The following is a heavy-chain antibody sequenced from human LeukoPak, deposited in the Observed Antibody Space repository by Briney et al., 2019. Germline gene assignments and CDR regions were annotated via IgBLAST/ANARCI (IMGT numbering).Heavy chain of an antibody. V-gene: IGHV4-39*07. J-gene: IGHJ4*02. CDR1: GGSISSSSYY. Sequence: PSETLSLTCTVSGGSISSSSYYWGWIRQPPGKGLEWIGEINHSGSTNYNPSLKSRVTISVDTSKNQFSLKLSSVTAADTAVYYCARGRRGVRGVLDYWGQGTLVTVSS. CDR3: ARGRRGVRGVLDY. D-gene: IGHD3-10*01. CDR2: INHSGST.